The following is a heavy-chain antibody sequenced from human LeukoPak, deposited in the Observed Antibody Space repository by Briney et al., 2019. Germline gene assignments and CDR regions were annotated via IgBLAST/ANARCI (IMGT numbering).Heavy chain of an antibody. D-gene: IGHD2-21*02. CDR1: GFTFGSYD. CDR3: VALGDRIY. V-gene: IGHV3-13*01. Sequence: PGGSLRLSCAASGFTFGSYDMHWVRQATGKGLEWVSAISAAGDTYYLDSVKGRFTISRENAKNSLCLQMNSLRAGDTAVYYCVALGDRIYWGQGTLVTVSS. CDR2: ISAAGDT. J-gene: IGHJ4*02.